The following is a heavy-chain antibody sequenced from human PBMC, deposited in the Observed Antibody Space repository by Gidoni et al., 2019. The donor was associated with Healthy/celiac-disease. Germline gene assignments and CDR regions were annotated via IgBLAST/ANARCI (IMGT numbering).Heavy chain of an antibody. V-gene: IGHV1-69*01. CDR1: GGTFSSYA. Sequence: QVQLVQSGAEVKKPGSSVKVSCKASGGTFSSYAISWVRQAPGQGLEWMGGIIPIFGTANYAQKFQGRVTITADESTSTAYMELSSLRSEDTAVYYCARTGDYYDSSGYYLRWFDPWGQGTLVTVSS. CDR2: IIPIFGTA. J-gene: IGHJ5*02. CDR3: ARTGDYYDSSGYYLRWFDP. D-gene: IGHD3-22*01.